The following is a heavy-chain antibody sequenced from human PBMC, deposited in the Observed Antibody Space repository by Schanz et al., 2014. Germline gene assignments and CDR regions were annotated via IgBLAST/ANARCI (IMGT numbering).Heavy chain of an antibody. CDR3: VRDSFFAFDY. D-gene: IGHD3-3*01. CDR2: VSRSTPDI. J-gene: IGHJ4*02. V-gene: IGHV3-21*01. Sequence: VQVVQSGGGLVKPGGSLKLSCAASGLIFSNYVMNWVRQAPGKGLEWVSYVSRSTPDIYYADSVKGRFTMSRDNAKNSVFLQMNSLRAEDTAVYYCVRDSFFAFDYWGQGTLVTVSS. CDR1: GLIFSNYV.